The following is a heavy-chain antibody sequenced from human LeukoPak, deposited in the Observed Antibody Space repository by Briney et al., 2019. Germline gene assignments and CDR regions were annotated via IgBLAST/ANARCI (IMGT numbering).Heavy chain of an antibody. J-gene: IGHJ3*02. V-gene: IGHV3-21*01. Sequence: GGSLRLSCAASGFTFSSYSMNWVRQAPGKGLEWVSSISSSSSYIYYADSVKGRFTISRDNAKNSLYLQMNSLRAEDTAVYYCARDYSETDAFDIWGHGTLVTVSS. CDR3: ARDYSETDAFDI. CDR2: ISSSSSYI. CDR1: GFTFSSYS. D-gene: IGHD6-13*01.